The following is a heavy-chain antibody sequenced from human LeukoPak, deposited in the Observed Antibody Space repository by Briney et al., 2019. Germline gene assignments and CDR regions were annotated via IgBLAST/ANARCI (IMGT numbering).Heavy chain of an antibody. J-gene: IGHJ4*02. CDR1: GFSFSTYA. V-gene: IGHV3-23*01. CDR3: AKQYYGWGNYCLRFDY. Sequence: PGGSLRLSCAASGFSFSTYAMSWVRQAPGKGLEWVSVTSGNGGSTYNADSVKGRFTISRDNSKNMLYLQMDGLRAEDTAVYYCAKQYYGWGNYCLRFDYRGQGTLVTVSS. CDR2: TSGNGGST. D-gene: IGHD3-10*01.